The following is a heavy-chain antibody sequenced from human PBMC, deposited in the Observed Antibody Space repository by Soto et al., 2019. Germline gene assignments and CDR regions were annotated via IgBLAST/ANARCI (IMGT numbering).Heavy chain of an antibody. CDR3: AKASVWYPYFDS. CDR1: EFSFDDYA. D-gene: IGHD6-13*01. Sequence: GGSLRLSCAASEFSFDDYAMSWVSQAPGKGLEWVSSITYTGVSTYYVDSVKGRFTISRDNSKDTLYLQMNSLRAEDTAIYYCAKASVWYPYFDSWGQGTLVTVSS. J-gene: IGHJ4*02. CDR2: ITYTGVST. V-gene: IGHV3-23*01.